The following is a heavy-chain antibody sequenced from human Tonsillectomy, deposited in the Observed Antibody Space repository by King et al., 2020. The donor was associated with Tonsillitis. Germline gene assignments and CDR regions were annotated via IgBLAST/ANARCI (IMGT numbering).Heavy chain of an antibody. CDR1: GFTFSSYS. Sequence: VQLVESGGGLVKPGGSLRLSCAASGFTFSSYSMNWVRQAPGKGLEWVSSIGGSSSDIYYADSVKGRFTISRDNAKNSLYLQMNSLRAEDTAVYYCAWGRPSEYGTAPFDSWGQGTLVTVSS. J-gene: IGHJ4*02. V-gene: IGHV3-21*01. CDR3: AWGRPSEYGTAPFDS. D-gene: IGHD3-10*01. CDR2: IGGSSSDI.